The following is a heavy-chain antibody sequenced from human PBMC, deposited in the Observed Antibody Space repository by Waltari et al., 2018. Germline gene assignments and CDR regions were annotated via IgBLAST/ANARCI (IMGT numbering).Heavy chain of an antibody. V-gene: IGHV3-30*02. CDR3: AKDGDYSLPGYDAFDV. CDR2: SSYDGNKI. J-gene: IGHJ3*01. CDR1: GLTFSKFG. D-gene: IGHD4-17*01. Sequence: QVYLVESGGGVVQPGGSLEISCLASGLTFSKFGMHWVRQSPGKGLEWVAFSSYDGNKIFDADAVKGRFTISRDNRKNILYLQLNSLRPEDTATYYCAKDGDYSLPGYDAFDVWGQGTVVTVSS.